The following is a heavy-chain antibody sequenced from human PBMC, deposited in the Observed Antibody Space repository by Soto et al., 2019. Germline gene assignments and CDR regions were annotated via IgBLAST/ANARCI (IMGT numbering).Heavy chain of an antibody. Sequence: QVQLVESGGGVVQPGRSLRPSCAASGFTFSSYAMHWVRQAPGKGLEWVAVISYDGSNKYYADSVKGRFTISRDNSKNTLYLQMNSLRAEDTAVYYCASGQGVPSLYWFDPWGQGTLVTVSS. J-gene: IGHJ5*02. CDR2: ISYDGSNK. D-gene: IGHD3-16*01. CDR1: GFTFSSYA. V-gene: IGHV3-30-3*01. CDR3: ASGQGVPSLYWFDP.